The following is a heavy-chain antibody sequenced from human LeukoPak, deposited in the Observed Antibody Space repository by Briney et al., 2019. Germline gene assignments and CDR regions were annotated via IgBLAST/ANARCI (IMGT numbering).Heavy chain of an antibody. V-gene: IGHV3-53*01. CDR1: GFTVSSNY. D-gene: IGHD3-9*01. CDR2: IYSGGST. Sequence: QAGGSLRLSCAASGFTVSSNYMSWVRQAPGKGLEWVSVIYSGGSTYYADSVKGRFTISRDNSKNTLYLQMNSLRAEDTAVYYCASTLRPVSRYDILTGYVDYWGQGTLVTVSS. CDR3: ASTLRPVSRYDILTGYVDY. J-gene: IGHJ4*02.